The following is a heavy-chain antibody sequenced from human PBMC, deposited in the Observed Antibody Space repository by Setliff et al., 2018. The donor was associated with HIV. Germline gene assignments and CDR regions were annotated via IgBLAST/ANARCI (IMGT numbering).Heavy chain of an antibody. CDR3: ASGWATMLRGVLTSGWFEP. J-gene: IGHJ5*02. CDR1: GVSISSSSYF. CDR2: FYYTGSS. Sequence: SETLSLTCAVSGVSISSSSYFWGWIRQPPGKGLEWIGNFYYTGSSYYNPSLQRRVTISVDTAKNQFSLRLSSVTAADTAVYYCASGWATMLRGVLTSGWFEPWGPGTLVTVSS. V-gene: IGHV4-39*01. D-gene: IGHD3-10*01.